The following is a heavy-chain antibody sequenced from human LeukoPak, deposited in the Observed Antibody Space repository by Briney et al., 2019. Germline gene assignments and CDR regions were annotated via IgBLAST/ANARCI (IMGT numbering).Heavy chain of an antibody. D-gene: IGHD4-17*01. V-gene: IGHV4-31*03. CDR1: GGSISSGGYY. J-gene: IGHJ4*02. Sequence: PSETLSLTCTVSGGSISSGGYYWSWIRQHPGKGLEWIGYIYYSGSTYYNPSLKSRVTISVDTSKNQFSLKLSSVTAADTAVYYCARGLPDTVTTPFFDYWGQGTLVTVSS. CDR2: IYYSGST. CDR3: ARGLPDTVTTPFFDY.